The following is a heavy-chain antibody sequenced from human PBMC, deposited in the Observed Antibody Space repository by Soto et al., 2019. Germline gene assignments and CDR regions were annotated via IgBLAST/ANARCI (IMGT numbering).Heavy chain of an antibody. CDR2: ITPMIGTT. J-gene: IGHJ4*02. D-gene: IGHD3-10*01. Sequence: QVHLVQSGAEVKRPGSSVRVSCRASGGTFYTYAFTWVRQAPGQCLEWMGGITPMIGTTKYAQKFHGRVTFSEDESASTAYMEQSNLRSVDTAVYYCARDVFGLTSVFGFWGQGTLITVSS. CDR1: GGTFYTYA. CDR3: ARDVFGLTSVFGF. V-gene: IGHV1-69*01.